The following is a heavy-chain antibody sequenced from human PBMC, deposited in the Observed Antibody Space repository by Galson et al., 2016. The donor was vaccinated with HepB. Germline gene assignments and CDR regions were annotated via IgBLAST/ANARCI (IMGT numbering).Heavy chain of an antibody. CDR1: GFNFNNFA. D-gene: IGHD3-22*01. V-gene: IGHV3-21*01. CDR2: ITSGNVYI. CDR3: ARGSPGDYYSTFDI. J-gene: IGHJ3*02. Sequence: GSLRLSCAASGFNFNNFAMNWVRQPPGKGLEWVATITSGNVYIYYADSVRGRFTISRDNTNSSVFLQVNSLRAEDTAVYYCARGSPGDYYSTFDIWGQGTMVTVSS.